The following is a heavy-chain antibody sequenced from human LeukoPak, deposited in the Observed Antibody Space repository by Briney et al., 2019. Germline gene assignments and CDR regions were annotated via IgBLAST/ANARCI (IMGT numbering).Heavy chain of an antibody. CDR2: INHSGST. V-gene: IGHV4-34*01. Sequence: SETLSLTCAVYVGSFSGYYWSWIRQPPGKGLEWIGEINHSGSTNYNPSLKSRVTISVDTSKNQFSLKLSSVTAADTAVYYCARSPWFGELLTMDVWGQGTTATVSS. CDR1: VGSFSGYY. CDR3: ARSPWFGELLTMDV. D-gene: IGHD3-10*01. J-gene: IGHJ6*02.